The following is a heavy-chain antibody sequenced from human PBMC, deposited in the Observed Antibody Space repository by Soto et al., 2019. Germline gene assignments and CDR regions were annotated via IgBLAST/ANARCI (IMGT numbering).Heavy chain of an antibody. CDR2: IYYSAST. CDR3: ARHLPYCGGDCYSLDY. J-gene: IGHJ4*02. Sequence: QVQLQESGPGLVKPSETLSLTCTVSGGSISSYYWSWIRQPPGKGLEWIGYIYYSASTNYSPSLKSRVTISVDTSKNQFSLNLSSLTAADTALYYCARHLPYCGGDCYSLDYWGQGTLVTVSS. D-gene: IGHD2-21*02. CDR1: GGSISSYY. V-gene: IGHV4-59*08.